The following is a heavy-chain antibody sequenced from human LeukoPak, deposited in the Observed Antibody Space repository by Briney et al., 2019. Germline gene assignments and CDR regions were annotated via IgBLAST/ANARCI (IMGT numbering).Heavy chain of an antibody. V-gene: IGHV3-30*18. CDR1: GTTVRSNY. J-gene: IGHJ4*02. CDR2: ILYDGSHE. Sequence: GGSLRLSCAASGTTVRSNYMNWVRQAPERGVVWVTFILYDGSHEYYADSVKGRFTSSRDNSKNTLYLQMNSQRPEDTAVYYCAKGGEGGSHRYFEYWGQGTLVTVSS. CDR3: AKGGEGGSHRYFEY. D-gene: IGHD1-26*01.